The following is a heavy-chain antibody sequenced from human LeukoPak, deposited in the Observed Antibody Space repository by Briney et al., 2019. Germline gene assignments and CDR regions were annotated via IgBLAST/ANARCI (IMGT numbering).Heavy chain of an antibody. CDR1: GYTFTSYY. CDR2: INPSGGST. V-gene: IGHV1-46*01. D-gene: IGHD3-22*01. Sequence: GASVKVSCKASGYTFTSYYMHWVRQAPGQGLEWIGIINPSGGSTSYAQKFQGRVTMTRDMSTSTVYMELSSLRSEDTAVYYCARGYDSSGYSHYYYYYMDVWGKGTTVTVSS. J-gene: IGHJ6*03. CDR3: ARGYDSSGYSHYYYYYMDV.